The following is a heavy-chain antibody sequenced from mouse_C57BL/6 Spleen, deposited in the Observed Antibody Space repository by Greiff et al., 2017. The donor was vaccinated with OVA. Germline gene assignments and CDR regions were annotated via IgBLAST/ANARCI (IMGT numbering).Heavy chain of an antibody. CDR1: GYTFTSYW. Sequence: QVQLQQPGAELVKPGASVKLSCKASGYTFTSYWMQWVKQRPGQGLEWIGEIDPSDSYTNYNQKFKGKATLTVDTSSSTAYMQLSSLTSEDSAVYYCARWVDYWGQGTSVTVSS. CDR3: ARWVDY. J-gene: IGHJ4*01. CDR2: IDPSDSYT. V-gene: IGHV1-50*01.